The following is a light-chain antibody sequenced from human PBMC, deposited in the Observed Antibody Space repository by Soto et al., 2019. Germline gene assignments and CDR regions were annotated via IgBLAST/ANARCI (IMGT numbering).Light chain of an antibody. Sequence: VVLKQFPGTLSLSPGETATLSCGASQRVSNNFLGWYQQKPGLPPRLLIYDATSRANGIPERFSGRGSGTHFTLTNSRLEPEDFAVYYCQQYGSTPWTLGRSTKVEMK. CDR1: QRVSNNF. CDR3: QQYGSTPWT. V-gene: IGKV3D-20*01. CDR2: DAT. J-gene: IGKJ1*01.